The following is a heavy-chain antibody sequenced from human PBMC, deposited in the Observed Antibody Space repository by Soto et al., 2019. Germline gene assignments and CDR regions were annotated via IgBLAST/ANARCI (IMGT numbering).Heavy chain of an antibody. CDR2: IIPMVGMA. CDR1: EGTFDSYT. Sequence: QVQLVQSGAEVKKPGSSVKVSCAASEGTFDSYTINWVRQAPGLGPEWMGRIIPMVGMADYVQKFQGRVTLVPDKSTSTAYIVLSSLRSEDTAVYYCATNYGSGSTHFDYWGQGTLVTVSS. V-gene: IGHV1-69*02. J-gene: IGHJ4*02. D-gene: IGHD3-10*01. CDR3: ATNYGSGSTHFDY.